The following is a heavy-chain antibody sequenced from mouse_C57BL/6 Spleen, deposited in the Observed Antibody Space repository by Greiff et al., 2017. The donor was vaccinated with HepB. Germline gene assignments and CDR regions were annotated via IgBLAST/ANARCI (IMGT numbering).Heavy chain of an antibody. D-gene: IGHD2-3*01. J-gene: IGHJ2*01. CDR1: GFTFSDYG. CDR2: ISSGSSTI. Sequence: EVQVVESGGGLVKPGGSLKLSCAASGFTFSDYGMHWVRQAPEKGLEWVAYISSGSSTIYYADTVKGRFTISRDNAKNTLFLQMTSLRSEDTAMYYCARLYDGYHYYFDYWGQGTTLTVSS. CDR3: ARLYDGYHYYFDY. V-gene: IGHV5-17*01.